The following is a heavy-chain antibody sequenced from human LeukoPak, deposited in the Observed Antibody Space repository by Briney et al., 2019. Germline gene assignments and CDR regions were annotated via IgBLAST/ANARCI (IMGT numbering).Heavy chain of an antibody. V-gene: IGHV4-59*08. CDR3: ARHPRWNILTGYSRYFDL. Sequence: SETLSLTCTVSGGSISSYYWSWIRQPPGKGLEWIGYIYYSGSTNYNPSLKSRVTISVDTSKNQFSLKLSSVTAADTAVYYCARHPRWNILTGYSRYFDLWGRGTLVTVSS. D-gene: IGHD3-9*01. J-gene: IGHJ2*01. CDR2: IYYSGST. CDR1: GGSISSYY.